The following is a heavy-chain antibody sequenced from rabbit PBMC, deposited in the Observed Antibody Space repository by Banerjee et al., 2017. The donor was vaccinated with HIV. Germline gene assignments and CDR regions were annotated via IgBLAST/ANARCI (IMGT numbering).Heavy chain of an antibody. CDR1: GFDFSSNA. CDR3: ARDLAGVIGWNFNF. Sequence: GFDFSSNAMCWVRQAPGKGLELIACIGTSSGITWYASWVNGRFTISRSTSLNTVTLQMTSLTAADTATYFCARDLAGVIGWNFNFWGQGTLVTVS. CDR2: IGTSSGIT. V-gene: IGHV1S47*01. D-gene: IGHD4-1*01. J-gene: IGHJ3*01.